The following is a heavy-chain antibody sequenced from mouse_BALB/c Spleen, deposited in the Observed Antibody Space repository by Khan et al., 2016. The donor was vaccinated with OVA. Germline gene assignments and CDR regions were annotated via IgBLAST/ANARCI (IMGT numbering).Heavy chain of an antibody. Sequence: QVQLQQSGAELVKPGASVKLSCKASGYTFSSYYMYWVKERPGQGLEWIGEINPSNGGSNFNEKFKTKATLTVDKSSSTAYMQLGSLTSEDSAVYYCIRSGYGSFADWGQGTLVTVSA. J-gene: IGHJ3*01. CDR3: IRSGYGSFAD. CDR2: INPSNGGS. D-gene: IGHD2-2*01. CDR1: GYTFSSYY. V-gene: IGHV1S81*02.